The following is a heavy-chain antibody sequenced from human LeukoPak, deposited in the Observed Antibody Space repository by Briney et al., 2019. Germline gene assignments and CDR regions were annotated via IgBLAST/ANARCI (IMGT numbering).Heavy chain of an antibody. Sequence: GGSPRLSCAASGFTVSSNYMSWVRQAPGKGLEWVSVIYSGGSTYYADSVKGRFTISRDNSKNTLYLQMNSLRAEDTAVYYCARDADQTGDWEDYWGQGTLVTVSS. V-gene: IGHV3-53*01. D-gene: IGHD7-27*01. CDR2: IYSGGST. CDR3: ARDADQTGDWEDY. J-gene: IGHJ4*02. CDR1: GFTVSSNY.